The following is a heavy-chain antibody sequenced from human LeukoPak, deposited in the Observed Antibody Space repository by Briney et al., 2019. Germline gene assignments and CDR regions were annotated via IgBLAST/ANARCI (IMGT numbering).Heavy chain of an antibody. D-gene: IGHD6-19*01. V-gene: IGHV3-64*01. CDR3: ARDGSGWQFDY. J-gene: IGHJ4*02. CDR1: GFTFSSYA. Sequence: GGTLRLSCAASGFTFSSYAMHWVRQAPGKGLEYVSAISSNGGSTYYANSVKGRFTISRDNSKDTLYLQMGSLRAEDMAVYYCARDGSGWQFDYWGQGTLVTVSS. CDR2: ISSNGGST.